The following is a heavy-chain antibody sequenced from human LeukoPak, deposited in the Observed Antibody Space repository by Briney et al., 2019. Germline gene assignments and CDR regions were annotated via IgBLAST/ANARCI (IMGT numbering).Heavy chain of an antibody. V-gene: IGHV3-23*01. CDR3: ARVSGIAAAFDY. Sequence: PGGSLRLSCAASGFTFTSYGMSWVRHAPGKGLEWVSAISGSDGNTYYADSVKGRFTISRDTSKNTLYLQMNSLRAEDTAVYYCARVSGIAAAFDYWGQGTLVTVSS. CDR1: GFTFTSYG. CDR2: ISGSDGNT. D-gene: IGHD6-13*01. J-gene: IGHJ4*02.